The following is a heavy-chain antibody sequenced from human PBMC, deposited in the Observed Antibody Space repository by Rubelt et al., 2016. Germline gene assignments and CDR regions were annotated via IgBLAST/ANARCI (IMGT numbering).Heavy chain of an antibody. CDR1: GYTFSNYG. J-gene: IGHJ4*02. CDR3: ARKAYGSGYFHFDY. D-gene: IGHD5-12*01. CDR2: VSAYNGNT. Sequence: SGAEVKKPGASVKVSCKASGYTFSNYGVTWVRQAPGQGLEWMGWVSAYNGNTNYVQKLQGRLTMTTDTSTNTAYMELRSLRSDDTAVYYCARKAYGSGYFHFDYWGQGTLVTVSS. V-gene: IGHV1-18*01.